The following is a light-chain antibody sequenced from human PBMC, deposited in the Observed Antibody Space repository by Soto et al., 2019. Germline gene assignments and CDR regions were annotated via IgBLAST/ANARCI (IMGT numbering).Light chain of an antibody. J-gene: IGLJ2*01. CDR1: SSNIGNNY. CDR3: GTWDGSLSAVV. Sequence: QSVLTQPPSVSAAPGQKVTISCSGRSSNIGNNYVSWYQQVPGTAPKLLIKNNDKRPSGIPDRFSGSKSGTSATLGITGLQTGDEADYYCGTWDGSLSAVVFGGGTKLTVL. V-gene: IGLV1-51*01. CDR2: NND.